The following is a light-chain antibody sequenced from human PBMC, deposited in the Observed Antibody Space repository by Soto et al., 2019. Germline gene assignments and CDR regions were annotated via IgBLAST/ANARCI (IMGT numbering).Light chain of an antibody. Sequence: IQLTQSPSSLSASVGDRVTITCRATPAIASFLAWYQQKPGTAPKLLIYGATTLQSGVPSRFSGSRSGTDYTLTISGLQPEDFGSYYCQQTYTVPYTFGQGTKLEIE. V-gene: IGKV1-9*01. CDR1: PAIASF. J-gene: IGKJ2*01. CDR2: GAT. CDR3: QQTYTVPYT.